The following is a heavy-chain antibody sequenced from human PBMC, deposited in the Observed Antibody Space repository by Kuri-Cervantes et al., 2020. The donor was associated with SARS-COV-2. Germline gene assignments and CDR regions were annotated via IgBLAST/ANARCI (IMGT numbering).Heavy chain of an antibody. Sequence: ASVKVSCMASGYTFTNYYIHWVRQAPGHGLEWMGVINPSGGSTSYAQKFQGRVTMTRDTSTTTVYMELRSLRSEDTAVYYCARAVIDFWSGGRSGFSQSGLDYWGQGTQVTVSS. V-gene: IGHV1-46*01. CDR2: INPSGGST. CDR1: GYTFTNYY. CDR3: ARAVIDFWSGGRSGFSQSGLDY. J-gene: IGHJ4*02. D-gene: IGHD3-3*01.